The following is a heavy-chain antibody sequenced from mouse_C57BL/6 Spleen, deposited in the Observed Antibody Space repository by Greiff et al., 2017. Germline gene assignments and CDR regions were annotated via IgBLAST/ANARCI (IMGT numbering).Heavy chain of an antibody. CDR3: ARSGDFDV. V-gene: IGHV1-59*01. CDR1: GYTFTSYW. CDR2: IDPSDSYT. D-gene: IGHD1-3*01. Sequence: QVQLQQPGAELVRPGTSVKLSCKASGYTFTSYWMHWVKQRPGQGLEWIGVIDPSDSYTNYNQKFKGKATLTVDTSSSTAYMQLSSLTAEDSAVYYCARSGDFDVWGTGTTVTVSS. J-gene: IGHJ1*03.